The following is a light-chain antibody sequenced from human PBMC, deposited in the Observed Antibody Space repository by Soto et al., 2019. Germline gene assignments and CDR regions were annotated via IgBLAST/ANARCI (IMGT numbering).Light chain of an antibody. Sequence: IQMTQSPSSLSASVGDKVTITCRASQSVSTYLNWYQQKPGKAPNLLIYAVSHLHTGVPSRFSVSGSGTDFTLTISSLQPEDFATYYCQQTYSNPLTFGGGTKVDIK. CDR3: QQTYSNPLT. J-gene: IGKJ4*01. V-gene: IGKV1-39*01. CDR2: AVS. CDR1: QSVSTY.